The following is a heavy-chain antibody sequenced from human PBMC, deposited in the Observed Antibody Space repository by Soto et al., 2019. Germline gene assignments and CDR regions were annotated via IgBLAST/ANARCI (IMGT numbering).Heavy chain of an antibody. CDR3: ARDYHCSGGRCSDAFDI. D-gene: IGHD2-15*01. CDR1: GYTFSSYG. CDR2: VSTFNVYT. J-gene: IGHJ3*02. V-gene: IGHV1-18*01. Sequence: QVQLVQSGAEVKKPGASVKVSCKASGYTFSSYGISWVRQAPGQGLEWMGWVSTFNVYTKYAQKLQGRATMTTDTATNTAYMELRSLRSDDTAQYYCARDYHCSGGRCSDAFDIWGQGTMVTVSS.